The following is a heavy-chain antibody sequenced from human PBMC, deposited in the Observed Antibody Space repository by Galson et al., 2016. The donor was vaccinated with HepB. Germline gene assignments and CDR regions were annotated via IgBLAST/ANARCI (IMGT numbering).Heavy chain of an antibody. CDR3: ARPGGTYSD. D-gene: IGHD1-26*01. J-gene: IGHJ4*02. V-gene: IGHV5-51*01. CDR2: IYPGDSDT. CDR1: GYTFTSYW. Sequence: QSGAEVKKPGESLKMSCEASGYTFTSYWIGWVRQMPAKGLEWVAIIYPGDSDTRYGPSFQGRVTISADKSIRTAYLQWTSLEPSDTAIDYWARPGGTYSDWGQGTLLTVSS.